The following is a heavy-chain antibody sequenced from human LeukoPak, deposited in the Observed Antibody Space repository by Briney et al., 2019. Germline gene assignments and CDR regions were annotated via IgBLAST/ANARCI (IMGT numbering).Heavy chain of an antibody. CDR1: GFTFSTYN. V-gene: IGHV3-21*06. CDR3: ARGHYDILTASYKWTPDY. D-gene: IGHD3-9*01. CDR2: ITSGGTYT. Sequence: GGSLRLSCAASGFTFSTYNMNWVRQAPGKGLEWVSSITSGGTYTYYADSVKGRFTTSRDNAKNSLSLQPSSLRAEDTAVYYCARGHYDILTASYKWTPDYWGQGILVTVSS. J-gene: IGHJ4*02.